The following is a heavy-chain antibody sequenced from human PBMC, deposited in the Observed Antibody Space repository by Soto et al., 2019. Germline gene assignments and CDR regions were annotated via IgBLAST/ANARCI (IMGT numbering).Heavy chain of an antibody. CDR2: IYYSGST. D-gene: IGHD3-16*01. CDR1: GGSISSYH. Sequence: QVLLQESGPGLVKPSETLSLTCTVSGGSISSYHWSWIRQPPGKGLEWIGYIYYSGSTNHNPSLKSRVTISVDTSKNQFSLLLRSVTAADTAVYHCASHGVGGPNPYYGMDVWGQGTTVTVSS. J-gene: IGHJ6*02. V-gene: IGHV4-59*08. CDR3: ASHGVGGPNPYYGMDV.